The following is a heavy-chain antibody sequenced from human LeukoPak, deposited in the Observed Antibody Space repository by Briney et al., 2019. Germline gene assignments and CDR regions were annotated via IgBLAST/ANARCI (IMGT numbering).Heavy chain of an antibody. CDR2: IYTSGST. Sequence: SQTLSLTCTVSGGSISSGSYYWSWIRQPAGTGLEWIGRIYTSGSTNYNPSLRSRVTISVDTSKNQFSLKLSSVTAADTAVYYCARNYYDSSGYKDYWGQGTLVTVSS. V-gene: IGHV4-61*02. CDR3: ARNYYDSSGYKDY. J-gene: IGHJ4*02. CDR1: GGSISSGSYY. D-gene: IGHD3-22*01.